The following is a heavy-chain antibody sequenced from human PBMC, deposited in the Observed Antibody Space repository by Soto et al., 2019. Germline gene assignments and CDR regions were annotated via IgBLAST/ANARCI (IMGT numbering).Heavy chain of an antibody. J-gene: IGHJ4*02. CDR1: GFTFSNYA. Sequence: EVQLLESGGGLVQPGGSLRLSCAASGFTFSNYAMSWVRQAPGKGLEWVSAISGSGGSTYYADSVKGRFTISRDNSKNTLYLQMNSLRAEDTAVYYCAKDSDYGDYIGGYYFDYWGQGALVTVSS. V-gene: IGHV3-23*01. CDR3: AKDSDYGDYIGGYYFDY. D-gene: IGHD4-17*01. CDR2: ISGSGGST.